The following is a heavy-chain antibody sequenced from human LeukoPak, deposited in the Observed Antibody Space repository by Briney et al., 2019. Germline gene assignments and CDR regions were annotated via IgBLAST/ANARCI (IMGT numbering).Heavy chain of an antibody. CDR2: INPNSGGT. V-gene: IGHV1-2*02. D-gene: IGHD3-3*01. CDR1: GYTFTGYH. J-gene: IGHJ4*02. CDR3: ARGLRFLEWFLDY. Sequence: ASVKVSCKASGYTFTGYHMHWVRQAPGQGLEWMGWINPNSGGTNYAQKFQGRVTMTRDTSISTAYMELSRLRSDDTAVYYCARGLRFLEWFLDYWGQGTLVTVSS.